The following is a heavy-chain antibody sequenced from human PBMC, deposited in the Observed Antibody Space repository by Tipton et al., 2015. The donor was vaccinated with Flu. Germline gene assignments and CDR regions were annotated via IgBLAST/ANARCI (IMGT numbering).Heavy chain of an antibody. J-gene: IGHJ4*02. CDR2: ISRSSTYI. Sequence: SLRLSCAASGFTVTSSYMNWVRQAPGKGLEWVSLISRSSTYIHYADSVKGRFTISRDNANNLLFLQMNSLRGEDTAVYYCARDGGRDSLWLWGQGTPVSVSS. D-gene: IGHD3-16*01. CDR3: ARDGGRDSLWL. V-gene: IGHV3-21*01. CDR1: GFTVTSSY.